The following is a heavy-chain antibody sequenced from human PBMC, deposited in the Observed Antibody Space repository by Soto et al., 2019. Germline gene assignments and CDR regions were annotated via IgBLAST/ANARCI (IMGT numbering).Heavy chain of an antibody. J-gene: IGHJ4*02. D-gene: IGHD3-3*01. CDR1: GFSLNTSGVA. CDR2: IYWDEDK. V-gene: IGHV2-5*04. Sequence: SGPTLVNPTRTLTLTCSFSGFSLNTSGVAVGWIRQAPRKALEWLAFIYWDEDKRFSPSLENRLTITEDTSKNQVVLTMTNMGPVDSGTYYCVRIFDFWSGYFFSYWGRGTLVTVSS. CDR3: VRIFDFWSGYFFSY.